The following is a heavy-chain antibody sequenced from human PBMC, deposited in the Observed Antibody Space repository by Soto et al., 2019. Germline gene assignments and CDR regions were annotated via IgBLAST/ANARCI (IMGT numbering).Heavy chain of an antibody. CDR3: ARAGFYDSSGYYFWLFDT. CDR1: GDSISSSNW. V-gene: IGHV4-4*02. D-gene: IGHD3-22*01. J-gene: IGHJ4*02. Sequence: QVQLQESGPGLVKPSGTLSLTCAVSGDSISSSNWWGWVRQPPGKGLEWIGEIYHTGSTKYNPSLKSLVTISVDEPKNHFSLRLSSVTAADTAVYYCARAGFYDSSGYYFWLFDTWGQGTLVTVSS. CDR2: IYHTGST.